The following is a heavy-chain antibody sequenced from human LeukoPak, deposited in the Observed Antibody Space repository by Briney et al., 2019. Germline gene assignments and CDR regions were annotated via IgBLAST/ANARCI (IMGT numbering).Heavy chain of an antibody. CDR1: GFTFSSYE. V-gene: IGHV3-48*03. CDR2: ISSSGSTI. CDR3: ARGALYYYDSSGYSPPDY. J-gene: IGHJ4*02. D-gene: IGHD3-22*01. Sequence: PGGSLRLSCAASGFTFSSYEMNWVRQAPGKGLEWVSYISSSGSTIYYADSVKGRFTISRDNAKNSLYLQMNSLRVEDTAVYYCARGALYYYDSSGYSPPDYWGQGTLVTVSS.